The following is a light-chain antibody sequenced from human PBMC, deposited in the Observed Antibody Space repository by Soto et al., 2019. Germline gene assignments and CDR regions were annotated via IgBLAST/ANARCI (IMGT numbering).Light chain of an antibody. Sequence: EIVLTQSPYTLSLSAGERATLSCRASQSVSSSYLAWYQQKPGQAPRLLIYGASSRATGIPDRFSGSGSGTDFTLTVSRLEPEDFAVYYCQQYGSSRTFGGGTKV. CDR2: GAS. CDR1: QSVSSSY. J-gene: IGKJ4*01. CDR3: QQYGSSRT. V-gene: IGKV3-20*01.